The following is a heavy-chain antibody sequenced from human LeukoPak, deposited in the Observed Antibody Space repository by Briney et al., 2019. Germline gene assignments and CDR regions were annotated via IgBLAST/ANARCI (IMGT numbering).Heavy chain of an antibody. Sequence: GGSLRLSCAASGFTFSSYEMNWVRQAPGKGLEWVSYISNSGNTIFYADSVKGRFTISRDNGKNSLYLQMNSLRAEDTAVYYCARVFSNPTGNGYWGQGTLVTVSS. CDR1: GFTFSSYE. D-gene: IGHD1-1*01. V-gene: IGHV3-48*03. J-gene: IGHJ4*02. CDR2: ISNSGNTI. CDR3: ARVFSNPTGNGY.